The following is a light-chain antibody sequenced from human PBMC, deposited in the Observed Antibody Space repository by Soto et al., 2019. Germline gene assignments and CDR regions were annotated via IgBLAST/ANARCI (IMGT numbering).Light chain of an antibody. CDR2: GAS. V-gene: IGKV3-20*01. Sequence: EIVLPQYPGSLSLSPGESATLSCRASRSVTSTYLAWYQQTPGQAPRLLISGASSRATGVPDRFSGSGSGTDFTLTITSLQPEDFALYYCQQYGDSTITFGQGTRVEIK. CDR1: RSVTSTY. J-gene: IGKJ5*01. CDR3: QQYGDSTIT.